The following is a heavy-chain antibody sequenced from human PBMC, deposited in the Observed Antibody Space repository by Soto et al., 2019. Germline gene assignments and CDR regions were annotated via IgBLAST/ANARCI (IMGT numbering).Heavy chain of an antibody. Sequence: QITLKESGPTLVKPTQTLTLTCTFSGFSLSTNGVGVGWIRQPPGKALEWLAAIYWDDAKRYSPSLTCRLTITKDTATIQVVFTIAIMDPVDTATYYCARKIYGDNPTDPWGAGSLGTVS. CDR2: IYWDDAK. J-gene: IGHJ5*02. CDR3: ARKIYGDNPTDP. D-gene: IGHD3-10*01. CDR1: GFSLSTNGVG. V-gene: IGHV2-5*02.